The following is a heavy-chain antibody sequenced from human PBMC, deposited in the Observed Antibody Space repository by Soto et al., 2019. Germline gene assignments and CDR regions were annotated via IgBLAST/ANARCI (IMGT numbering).Heavy chain of an antibody. D-gene: IGHD5-18*01. V-gene: IGHV3-NL1*01. CDR1: GFTFSSYG. CDR2: TGGAGIST. Sequence: PGGSLRLSCAASGFTFSSYGMHWVRQAPGKGLEWVALTGGAGISTWYADSVKGRFTVSRDNSKNTFYMQMNSLRPEDTAVYYCAKPPRRYSWYLDLWGQGTLVTVSS. CDR3: AKPPRRYSWYLDL. J-gene: IGHJ4*02.